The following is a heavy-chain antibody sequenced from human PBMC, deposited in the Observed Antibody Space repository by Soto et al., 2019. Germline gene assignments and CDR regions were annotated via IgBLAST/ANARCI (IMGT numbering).Heavy chain of an antibody. CDR3: ARDLGRWLQITGGDAFDI. Sequence: ASVKVSCKASGYTFTSYYMHWVRQAPGQGLEWMGIINPSGGSTSYAQKFQGRVTMTRDTSTSTVYMELSSLRSEDTAVYYCARDLGRWLQITGGDAFDIWGQGTMVTV. CDR2: INPSGGST. J-gene: IGHJ3*02. D-gene: IGHD3-16*01. CDR1: GYTFTSYY. V-gene: IGHV1-46*01.